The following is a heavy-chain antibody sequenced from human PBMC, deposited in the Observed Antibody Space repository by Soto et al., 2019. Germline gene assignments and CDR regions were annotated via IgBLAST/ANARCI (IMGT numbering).Heavy chain of an antibody. J-gene: IGHJ6*02. V-gene: IGHV4-34*01. D-gene: IGHD6-13*01. CDR3: ASQQQLVYYYGMDV. CDR1: GGSFSGYY. CDR2: INHSGST. Sequence: QVQLQQWGAGLFKPSETLSLTCAVYGGSFSGYYWSWIRQPPGKGLEWIGEINHSGSTNYNPSLKSRVTISVDTSKNQFSPKLSSVTAADTAVYYCASQQQLVYYYGMDVWGQGTTVTVSS.